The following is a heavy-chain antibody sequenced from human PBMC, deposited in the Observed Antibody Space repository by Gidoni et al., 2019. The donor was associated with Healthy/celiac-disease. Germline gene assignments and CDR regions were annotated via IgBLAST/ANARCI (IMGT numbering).Heavy chain of an antibody. CDR3: AKEIAVAYWYFDL. J-gene: IGHJ2*01. CDR2: ISGSGGST. V-gene: IGHV3-23*01. D-gene: IGHD6-19*01. CDR1: GLTFSSYA. Sequence: EVQLLESGGGLVQPGGSLRLTCAASGLTFSSYAMSWVRQAPGKGRECGSAISGSGGSTYYADSVKGRYTIFRDNSKNTLYLQMNSLRAEDTAVYYCAKEIAVAYWYFDLWGRGTLVTVSS.